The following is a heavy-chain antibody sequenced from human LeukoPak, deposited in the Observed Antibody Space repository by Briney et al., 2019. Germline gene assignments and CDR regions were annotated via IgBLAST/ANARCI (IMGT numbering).Heavy chain of an antibody. CDR2: IYYSGST. CDR1: GGSISSYY. CDR3: ARVSEQQLVVDY. V-gene: IGHV4-59*01. J-gene: IGHJ4*02. D-gene: IGHD6-13*01. Sequence: SETLSLTCTVSGGSISSYYWSWIRQPPGKGLEWIGYIYYSGSTNYNPSLKSRVTISVDTSKNQFSLKPSSVTAADTAVYYCARVSEQQLVVDYWGQGTLVTVSS.